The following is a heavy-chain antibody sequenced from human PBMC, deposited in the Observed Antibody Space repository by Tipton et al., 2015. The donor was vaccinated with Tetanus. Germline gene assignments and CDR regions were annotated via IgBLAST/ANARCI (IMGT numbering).Heavy chain of an antibody. D-gene: IGHD2/OR15-2a*01. J-gene: IGHJ4*02. Sequence: SLRLSCVASGFTFRSYWMSWVRQAPGKGLEWVASIKEDGSEMYYADSVKGRFTISRDNARNSLSVHMNSLTAEDTAVYYCARLRVYCSTACYSREDYWGQGTLVTVSS. V-gene: IGHV3-7*01. CDR2: IKEDGSEM. CDR1: GFTFRSYW. CDR3: ARLRVYCSTACYSREDY.